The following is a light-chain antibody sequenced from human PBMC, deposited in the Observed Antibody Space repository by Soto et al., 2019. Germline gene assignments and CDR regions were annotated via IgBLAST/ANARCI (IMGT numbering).Light chain of an antibody. CDR1: SSNIGSNY. J-gene: IGLJ1*01. CDR2: RNN. Sequence: QSVLTQPPSASGTPGQRVTISCSGSSSNIGSNYVYWYQQLPGTAPKLLIYRNNQRPSGVPDRFSGSKSGTSASLAISGLRSEDEADYYCAAWDDSLSVFGTGTKVPS. CDR3: AAWDDSLSV. V-gene: IGLV1-47*01.